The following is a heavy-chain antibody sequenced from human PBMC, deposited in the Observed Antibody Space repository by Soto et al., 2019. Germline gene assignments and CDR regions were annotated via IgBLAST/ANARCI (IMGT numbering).Heavy chain of an antibody. CDR1: GGSISSGGYS. V-gene: IGHV4-30-2*01. J-gene: IGHJ3*01. CDR2: IYHSGYT. D-gene: IGHD3-22*01. CDR3: ARSPYDDGLDV. Sequence: PSETLSLTCAVSGGSISSGGYSWNWIRQPPGKGLEWIGYIYHSGYTYYTPSLKSRVTISVDKSKNQFSLKLSSVTAADTAVYYCARSPYDDGLDVWGRGTMVTVSS.